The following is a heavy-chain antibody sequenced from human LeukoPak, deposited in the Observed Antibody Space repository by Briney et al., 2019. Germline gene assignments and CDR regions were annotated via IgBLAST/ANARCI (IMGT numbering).Heavy chain of an antibody. Sequence: SETLSLTCTVSGGSISSYYWSWIRQPPGKGLEWIGYIYTSGSTNYNPSLKSRVTISVDMSKNQFSLKLSSVTAADTAVYYCASIAAAGPTYYYYYYMDVWGKGTTVTVSS. V-gene: IGHV4-4*09. J-gene: IGHJ6*03. CDR2: IYTSGST. D-gene: IGHD6-13*01. CDR3: ASIAAAGPTYYYYYYMDV. CDR1: GGSISSYY.